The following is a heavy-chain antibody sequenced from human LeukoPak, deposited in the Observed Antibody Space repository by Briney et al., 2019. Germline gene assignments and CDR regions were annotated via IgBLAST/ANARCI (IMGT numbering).Heavy chain of an antibody. Sequence: GGSLRLSCAASGFTVNSNYMSWVRQAPGKGLEWVSVIYSGGSTYYADSVKGRFAVSRDNSKSTLYLQMNSLRGEDTAVYYCARGPGSGGYSKGHFDYWGQGTLVTVSS. J-gene: IGHJ4*02. CDR3: ARGPGSGGYSKGHFDY. D-gene: IGHD3-10*01. V-gene: IGHV3-66*01. CDR1: GFTVNSNY. CDR2: IYSGGST.